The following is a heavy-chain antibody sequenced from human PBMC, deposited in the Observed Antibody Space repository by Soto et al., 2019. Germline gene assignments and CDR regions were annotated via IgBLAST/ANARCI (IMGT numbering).Heavy chain of an antibody. D-gene: IGHD3-16*01. V-gene: IGHV4-39*01. CDR1: GGSISSNSYY. CDR3: ARHAAYDSVWGKSDGSDY. Sequence: QLQLQESGPGLVKPSETLSLACTVSGGSISSNSYYWDWIRQPPGKGLEWIGSMYYSGATYHNPSLQSRVTISVDTSKNKFSLHLSSVTAADTAVYYCARHAAYDSVWGKSDGSDYWGQGTLVNVSS. J-gene: IGHJ4*02. CDR2: MYYSGAT.